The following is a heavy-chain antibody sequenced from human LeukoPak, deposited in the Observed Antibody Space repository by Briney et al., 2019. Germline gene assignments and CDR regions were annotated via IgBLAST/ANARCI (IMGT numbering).Heavy chain of an antibody. Sequence: ASAKVSCKASGYTFSSYAISWVRQAPGQGLEWMGGIIPIFGTANYAQKFQGRVTITADKSTSTAYMELSSLRSEDTAVYYCARGELGVKFDYWGQGTLVTVSS. V-gene: IGHV1-69*06. CDR3: ARGELGVKFDY. CDR1: GYTFSSYA. J-gene: IGHJ4*02. D-gene: IGHD7-27*01. CDR2: IIPIFGTA.